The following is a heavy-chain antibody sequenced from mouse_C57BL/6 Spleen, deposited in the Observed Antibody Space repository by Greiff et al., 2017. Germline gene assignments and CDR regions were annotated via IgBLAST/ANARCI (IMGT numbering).Heavy chain of an antibody. CDR3: ARGEYYYGSSSYAMDY. CDR1: GYTFTGYW. V-gene: IGHV1-9*01. D-gene: IGHD1-1*01. Sequence: QVQLQQSGAELMKPGASVKLSCKATGYTFTGYWIEWVKQRPGHGLEWIGEILPVSGSTNYNEKFKGKATFTADTSSNPANMQLSSLTTEDAATYYCARGEYYYGSSSYAMDYWGQGTSVTVSS. J-gene: IGHJ4*01. CDR2: ILPVSGST.